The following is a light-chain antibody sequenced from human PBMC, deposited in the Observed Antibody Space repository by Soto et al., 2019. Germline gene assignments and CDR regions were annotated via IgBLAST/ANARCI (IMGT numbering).Light chain of an antibody. CDR3: QQYGSSPQT. CDR1: QSVSSSY. Sequence: DIVLTQTPLSLSVTPGQPATLSCRASQSVSSSYLAWYQQKPGQAPRLLIQGASSRATGIPDRFSGRGSGTDFTLTISRLEPEDFAMYYCQQYGSSPQTFGGGTKVDIK. J-gene: IGKJ4*01. V-gene: IGKV3-20*01. CDR2: GAS.